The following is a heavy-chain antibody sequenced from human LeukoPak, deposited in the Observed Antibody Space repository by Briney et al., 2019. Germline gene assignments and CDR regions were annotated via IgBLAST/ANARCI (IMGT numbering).Heavy chain of an antibody. CDR2: ISAYNGNT. CDR3: ARDLGLWHPPGFDY. J-gene: IGHJ4*02. Sequence: GASVKVSCKASGYTFTSYGISWVRQAPGQGLEWMGWISAYNGNTNYAQKLQGRVTMTPDTSTSTAYMELSRLRSDDTAVYYCARDLGLWHPPGFDYWGQGTLVTVSS. V-gene: IGHV1-18*01. CDR1: GYTFTSYG. D-gene: IGHD5-18*01.